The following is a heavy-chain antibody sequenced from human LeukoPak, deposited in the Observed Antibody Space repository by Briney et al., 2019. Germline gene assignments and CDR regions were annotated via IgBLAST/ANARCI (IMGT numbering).Heavy chain of an antibody. CDR1: GGTFSSYA. D-gene: IGHD6-6*01. J-gene: IGHJ6*03. CDR3: ARDSSSSRYYYYYMDV. Sequence: SVKVSCKASGGTFSSYAISWGRQAPGQGGEWMGGIIPIFGTANYAQKFQGRVTITTDEYTSTDYMEMSSLRSEDTAVYYCARDSSSSRYYYYYMDVWGKGTTVTVSS. CDR2: IIPIFGTA. V-gene: IGHV1-69*05.